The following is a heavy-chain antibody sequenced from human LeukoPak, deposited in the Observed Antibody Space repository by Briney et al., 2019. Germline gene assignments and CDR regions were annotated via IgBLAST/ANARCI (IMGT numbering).Heavy chain of an antibody. CDR3: ARIMVARGY. D-gene: IGHD2-8*01. CDR2: ISSSSSTI. V-gene: IGHV3-48*01. CDR1: GFTFTTYS. J-gene: IGHJ4*02. Sequence: GGSLRLSCEASGFTFTTYSMTWVRQAPGKGLEWVSIISSSSSTIYYADSVKGRFTISRDNAKNSLYLQMNSLRAEDTAVYYCARIMVARGYWGQGTLVTVSS.